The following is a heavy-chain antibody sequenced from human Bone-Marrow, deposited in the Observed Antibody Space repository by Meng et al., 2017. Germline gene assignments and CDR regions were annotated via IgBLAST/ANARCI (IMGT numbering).Heavy chain of an antibody. J-gene: IGHJ5*02. D-gene: IGHD3-22*01. Sequence: QVQLQQWGAGLLKPSEPLSLTCAVYGGSFSGYYWSWIRQPSGKGLEWIGEINHSGSTNYNPSLKSRVTISVDTSKNQFSLKLSSVTAADTAVYYCARVGVAVITPNWFDPWGQGTLVTVSS. CDR2: INHSGST. CDR1: GGSFSGYY. V-gene: IGHV4-34*01. CDR3: ARVGVAVITPNWFDP.